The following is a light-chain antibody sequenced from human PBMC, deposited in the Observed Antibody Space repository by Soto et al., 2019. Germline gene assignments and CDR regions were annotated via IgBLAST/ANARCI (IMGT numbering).Light chain of an antibody. CDR3: QQYFPSPPT. CDR1: QTVFFNSNNRNY. V-gene: IGKV4-1*01. J-gene: IGKJ4*01. CDR2: WAS. Sequence: DIVMTQSPDSLAVSLGERATINCKSSQTVFFNSNNRNYVVWYQQKPGQPPKLLISWASIRESGVPDRFSGSGSGTDFTLTLSSLQAEDVAVYYCQQYFPSPPTFGGGTRVEI.